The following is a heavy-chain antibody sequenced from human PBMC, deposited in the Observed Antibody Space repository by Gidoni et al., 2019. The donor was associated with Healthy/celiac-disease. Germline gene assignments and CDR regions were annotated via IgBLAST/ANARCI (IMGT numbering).Heavy chain of an antibody. CDR3: AKDPYCSGGSCYDGYFDL. CDR1: GFTFSSYG. CDR2: ISYDGSNK. D-gene: IGHD2-15*01. Sequence: QVQLVESGGGVVQPGRSLRLSCAASGFTFSSYGMHWVRQAPGKGLEWVAVISYDGSNKYYADSVKGRFTISRDNSKNTLYLQMNSLRAEDTAVYYCAKDPYCSGGSCYDGYFDLWGRGTLVTVSS. J-gene: IGHJ2*01. V-gene: IGHV3-30*18.